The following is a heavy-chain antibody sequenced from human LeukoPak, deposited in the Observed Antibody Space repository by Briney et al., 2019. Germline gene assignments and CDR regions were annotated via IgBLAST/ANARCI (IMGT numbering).Heavy chain of an antibody. CDR1: GFTFSSYE. J-gene: IGHJ4*02. Sequence: TGGSLRLSCAASGFTFSSYEMNWVRQAPGKGLEWVSYISSGGSAIHYADSVKGRFTISRDNAKNSLYLQMNSLRAEDTALYYCAKTSGWHHDYWGQGTLVTVSS. V-gene: IGHV3-48*03. D-gene: IGHD6-19*01. CDR2: ISSGGSAI. CDR3: AKTSGWHHDY.